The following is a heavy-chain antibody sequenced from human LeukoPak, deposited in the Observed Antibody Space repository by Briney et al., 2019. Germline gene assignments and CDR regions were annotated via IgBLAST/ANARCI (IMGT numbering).Heavy chain of an antibody. V-gene: IGHV3-23*01. Sequence: GGTLRLSCAASGFTFSSYAMSWIRQAPGKGPAWISAISRSGCSTYYAASVKGRFTISRDNSKNTLYLQMNSLRAEDTAVYYCAKGRRGSGKLVRGWFDPWGQGTLVTVS. CDR1: GFTFSSYA. CDR3: AKGRRGSGKLVRGWFDP. D-gene: IGHD3-10*01. J-gene: IGHJ5*02. CDR2: ISRSGCST.